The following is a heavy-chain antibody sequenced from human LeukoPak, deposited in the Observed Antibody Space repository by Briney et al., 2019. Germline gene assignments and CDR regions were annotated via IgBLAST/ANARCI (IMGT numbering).Heavy chain of an antibody. Sequence: ASVKVSCKASGYAFTGYYMHWVRQAPGQGLEWMGWINPNSGDTHYAQKFQGRVTMTRDTSISTAYMELSRLRSDDTAVYYCARDSSSSINYWGQGTLVTVSS. CDR2: INPNSGDT. J-gene: IGHJ4*02. CDR1: GYAFTGYY. V-gene: IGHV1-2*02. D-gene: IGHD6-6*01. CDR3: ARDSSSSINY.